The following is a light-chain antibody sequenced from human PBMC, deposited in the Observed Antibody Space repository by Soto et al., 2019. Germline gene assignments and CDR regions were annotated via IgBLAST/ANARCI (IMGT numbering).Light chain of an antibody. J-gene: IGKJ2*01. CDR1: ESVTNNQ. V-gene: IGKV3-20*01. CDR3: QRYGTSRGT. CDR2: GAF. Sequence: EIVLTQSPGTLSLSPGERATLSCRASESVTNNQLAWYQQKPGQAPRLLIYGAFIRASGIPDRFSGSGSGTDFTLTISALEPEDFAVYYCQRYGTSRGTFGQGTKLEIK.